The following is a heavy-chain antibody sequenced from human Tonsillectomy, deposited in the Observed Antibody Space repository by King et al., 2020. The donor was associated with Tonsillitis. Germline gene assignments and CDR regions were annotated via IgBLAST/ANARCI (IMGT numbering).Heavy chain of an antibody. CDR2: MYYSGSN. J-gene: IGHJ6*03. D-gene: IGHD3-3*01. Sequence: QLQESGPGLVKPSETLSLTCTVSGGSISSSNYYWGWIRQPPGKGLEWMGNMYYSGSNYKNPSLKYPVPISVDKSKNQFSLKLSSVTAADTAVYYCAGFYDFWSGYMDVWGKGTTVTVSS. CDR1: GGSISSSNYY. CDR3: AGFYDFWSGYMDV. V-gene: IGHV4-39*01.